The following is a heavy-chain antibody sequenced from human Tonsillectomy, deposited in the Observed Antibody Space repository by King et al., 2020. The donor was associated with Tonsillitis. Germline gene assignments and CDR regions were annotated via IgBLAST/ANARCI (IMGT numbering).Heavy chain of an antibody. CDR1: GYSFSSYG. Sequence: QLVQSGAEVKKPGASVKVSCKASGYSFSSYGFSWVRQAPGQGLEWMGWISAYNGVTNYAQKVQGRVTMTTDRSTSTAYMELRSLRSDDTAVYYCARDRTSTLVRGVIRPLGYWDQGTLVTVSS. J-gene: IGHJ4*02. D-gene: IGHD3-10*01. CDR2: ISAYNGVT. V-gene: IGHV1-18*01. CDR3: ARDRTSTLVRGVIRPLGY.